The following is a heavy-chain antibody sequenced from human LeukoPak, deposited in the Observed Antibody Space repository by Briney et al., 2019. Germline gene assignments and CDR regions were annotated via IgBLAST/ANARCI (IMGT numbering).Heavy chain of an antibody. CDR3: ARDSQWLVTGTGPNWFDP. J-gene: IGHJ5*02. CDR2: IYHSGST. V-gene: IGHV4-38-2*02. D-gene: IGHD6-19*01. CDR1: GYSISSGYY. Sequence: PSETLSLTCTVSGYSISSGYYWGWIRQPPGKGLEWIGSIYHSGSTYYNPSLKSRVTISVDTSKNQFSLKLSSVTAADTAVYYCARDSQWLVTGTGPNWFDPWGQGTLVTVSS.